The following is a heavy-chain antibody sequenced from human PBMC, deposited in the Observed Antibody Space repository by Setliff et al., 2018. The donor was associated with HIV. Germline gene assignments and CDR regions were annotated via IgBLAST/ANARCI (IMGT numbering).Heavy chain of an antibody. J-gene: IGHJ4*02. V-gene: IGHV1-69*05. Sequence: GASVKVSCKASGGTFSSYVISWVRQAPGQGLEWMGGIIPIFGTANYAQKFQGRVTITTDESPSTVYMELSSLRSEDTAVYYCARAAYGYDSSGYFFDYWGQGTLVTVSS. D-gene: IGHD3-22*01. CDR2: IIPIFGTA. CDR1: GGTFSSYV. CDR3: ARAAYGYDSSGYFFDY.